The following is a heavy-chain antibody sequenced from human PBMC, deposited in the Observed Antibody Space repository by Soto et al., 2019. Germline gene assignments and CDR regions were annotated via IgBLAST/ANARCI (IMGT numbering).Heavy chain of an antibody. V-gene: IGHV4-59*01. J-gene: IGHJ4*02. D-gene: IGHD3-3*01. CDR2: IYYSGST. CDR3: ARVQDRVTIFGVVHYYFDY. Sequence: SETLSLTCTVSGGSISSYYWSWIRQPPGKGLEWIGYIYYSGSTNYNPSLKSRVTISVDTSKNQFSLKLSSVTAADTAVYYCARVQDRVTIFGVVHYYFDYWGQGTLVTVSS. CDR1: GGSISSYY.